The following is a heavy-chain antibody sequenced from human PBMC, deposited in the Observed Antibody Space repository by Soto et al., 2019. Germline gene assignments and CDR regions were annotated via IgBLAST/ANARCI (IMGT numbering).Heavy chain of an antibody. CDR1: GFSLNSYA. Sequence: GGSLRLSCAASGFSLNSYAMHWVRQAPGKGLEWVAVISYDGSNKFYGDSVKGRFTISRDNSKNTVYLQMDSLRTEDTAVYYCESDCSSHTCYRQGGMDVWGQGTTVTVSS. V-gene: IGHV3-30-3*01. J-gene: IGHJ6*02. D-gene: IGHD2-2*02. CDR3: ESDCSSHTCYRQGGMDV. CDR2: ISYDGSNK.